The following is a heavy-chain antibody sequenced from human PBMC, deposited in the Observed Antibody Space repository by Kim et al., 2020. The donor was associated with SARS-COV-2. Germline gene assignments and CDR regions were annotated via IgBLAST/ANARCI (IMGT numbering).Heavy chain of an antibody. J-gene: IGHJ4*02. D-gene: IGHD3-22*01. CDR1: GYTFTSYY. Sequence: ASVKVSCKASGYTFTSYYMHWVRQAPGQGLEWMGIINPSGGSTSYAQKFQGRVTMTRDTSTSTVYMELSSLRSEDTAVYYCAREGYYYDSSGYYPKTAGFDYWGQGTLVTVSS. CDR3: AREGYYYDSSGYYPKTAGFDY. CDR2: INPSGGST. V-gene: IGHV1-46*01.